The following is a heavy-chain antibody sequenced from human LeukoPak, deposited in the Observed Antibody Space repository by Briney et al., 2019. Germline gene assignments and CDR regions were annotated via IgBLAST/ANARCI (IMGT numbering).Heavy chain of an antibody. D-gene: IGHD3-10*01. CDR1: GFTFSSYA. CDR3: AKDLILLWFGELPFGFNY. Sequence: PGGSLRLSCAASGFTFSSYAMSWVRQAPGKGLEWVSAISGSGGSTYYADPVKGRFTISRDNSKNTLYLQMNSLRAEDTAVYYCAKDLILLWFGELPFGFNYWGQGTLVTVSS. CDR2: ISGSGGST. V-gene: IGHV3-23*01. J-gene: IGHJ4*02.